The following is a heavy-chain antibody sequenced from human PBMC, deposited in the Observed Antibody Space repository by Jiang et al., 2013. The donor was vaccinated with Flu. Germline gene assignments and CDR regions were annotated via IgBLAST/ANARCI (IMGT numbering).Heavy chain of an antibody. D-gene: IGHD2-2*01. J-gene: IGHJ4*02. V-gene: IGHV1-69*02. CDR3: GVQVLPAHNYFDF. Sequence: QSGSELKMPGSSVKVSCQASGGTSSHYTITWVRQAPGQGLEWVGRIIPILGMTNYAQKFRGRATITADRSTNTAYLELSALKSEDTAVYYCGVQVLPAHNYFDFWGQGTLVTVSS. CDR2: IIPILGMT. CDR1: GGTSSHYT.